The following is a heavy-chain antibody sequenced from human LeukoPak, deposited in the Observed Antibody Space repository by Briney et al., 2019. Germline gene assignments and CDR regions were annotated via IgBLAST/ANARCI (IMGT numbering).Heavy chain of an antibody. J-gene: IGHJ5*02. CDR3: ARHLGDYVGWFDP. CDR2: LYYSGST. CDR1: GGSMSSYY. D-gene: IGHD4-17*01. V-gene: IGHV4-59*08. Sequence: SETLSLTCTVSGGSMSSYYWSWIRQPPGRGLEWIGYLYYSGSTNYNPSLKSRVTILLDTSKNQFSLKLTSVTAADTAIYYCARHLGDYVGWFDPWGQGTLVTVSS.